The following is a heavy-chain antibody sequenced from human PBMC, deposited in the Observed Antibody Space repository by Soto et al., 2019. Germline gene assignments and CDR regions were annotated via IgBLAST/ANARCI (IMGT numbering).Heavy chain of an antibody. CDR1: GGTVSNYP. V-gene: IGHV1-69*01. J-gene: IGHJ4*02. CDR3: ARNARHLEWLQPFDY. Sequence: QVQLVQSGAEVKEPGSSVKVSCTASGGTVSNYPISWVRQAPGQGLEWMGGIIPMFGTPNYALKFQGRVTITADESTSTAYMELSSLRYDDTAVYYCARNARHLEWLQPFDYWGQGALVTVSS. CDR2: IIPMFGTP. D-gene: IGHD3-3*01.